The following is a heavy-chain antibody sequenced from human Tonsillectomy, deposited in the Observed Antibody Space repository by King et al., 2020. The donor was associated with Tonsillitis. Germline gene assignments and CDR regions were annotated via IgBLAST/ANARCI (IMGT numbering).Heavy chain of an antibody. CDR1: GYSFTSYD. CDR3: ARGGGDYVIGRLHRGPLDS. CDR2: MNPNSGNT. J-gene: IGHJ4*02. Sequence: QLVQSGAEVKKPGASVKVSCKASGYSFTSYDVNWVRQAPGQGLEWMAWMNPNSGNTGYAETFRGRVFVSRATSTATAYMELSGLTSEDTAVYYCARGGGDYVIGRLHRGPLDSWGQGTLVTVSS. D-gene: IGHD3-10*02. V-gene: IGHV1-8*02.